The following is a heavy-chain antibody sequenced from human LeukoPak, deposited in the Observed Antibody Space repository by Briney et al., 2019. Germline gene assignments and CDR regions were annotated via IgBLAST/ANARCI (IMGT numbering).Heavy chain of an antibody. CDR2: IYTSGST. D-gene: IGHD6-13*01. CDR1: GGSINSGSYY. Sequence: PPQTLSLTCTVSGGSINSGSYYWSWIRQPAGKGLEWIGRIYTSGSTNYNPSLKSRVTISVDTSKNQFSLKLSSVTAADTAVYYCARGRRAAAGSVDYWGQGTLVTVSS. J-gene: IGHJ4*02. CDR3: ARGRRAAAGSVDY. V-gene: IGHV4-61*02.